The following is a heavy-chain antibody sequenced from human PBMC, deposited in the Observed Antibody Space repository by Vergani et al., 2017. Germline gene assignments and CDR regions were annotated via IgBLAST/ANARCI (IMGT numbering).Heavy chain of an antibody. CDR1: GGSFTSYH. J-gene: IGHJ6*03. Sequence: QVQLQQWGGGLLKPSETLSLTCVVNGGSFTSYHWTWIRQSPGAGLKWVGDIDHTGRPDYNPSLKSRLTMSVDKSRNQLSLTLNSVTATDTAIYFCARVNTETNGHLYYYYYMDVWGQGTAVTVS. V-gene: IGHV4-34*01. CDR2: IDHTGRP. D-gene: IGHD4-11*01. CDR3: ARVNTETNGHLYYYYYMDV.